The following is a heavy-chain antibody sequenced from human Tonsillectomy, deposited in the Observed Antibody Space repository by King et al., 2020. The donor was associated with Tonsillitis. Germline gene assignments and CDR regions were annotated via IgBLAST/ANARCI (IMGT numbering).Heavy chain of an antibody. Sequence: QLVQSGAEVKKPGASVKVSCKASGYTFTTYDINWVRQASGQGLEWMGWMNPNSSNTGYAHKFQGRVTMTRNTSISTAYMELSSLRSEEAAVYYCARGLGYCSGGRCFYYYGMDLWGQETTLTLSS. CDR2: MNPNSSNT. CDR3: ARGLGYCSGGRCFYYYGMDL. D-gene: IGHD2-15*01. J-gene: IGHJ6*02. CDR1: GYTFTTYD. V-gene: IGHV1-8*02.